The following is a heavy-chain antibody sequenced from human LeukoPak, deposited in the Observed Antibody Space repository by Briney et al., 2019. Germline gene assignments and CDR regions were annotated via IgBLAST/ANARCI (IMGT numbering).Heavy chain of an antibody. CDR1: GFTFSSYA. V-gene: IGHV3-23*01. Sequence: GGSLRLSCAASGFTFSSYAMSWVRQAPGKGLEWVSAISASGVNTYYADSVKGRFTISRDNSKNTLFLQMNSLRAEDTAVYYCASRSSGWYHQFDYWGQGTLVTVSS. J-gene: IGHJ4*02. CDR3: ASRSSGWYHQFDY. CDR2: ISASGVNT. D-gene: IGHD6-19*01.